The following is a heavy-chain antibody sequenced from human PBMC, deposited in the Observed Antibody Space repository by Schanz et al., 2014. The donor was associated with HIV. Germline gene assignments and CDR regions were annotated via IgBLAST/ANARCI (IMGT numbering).Heavy chain of an antibody. CDR3: AREQDYTWAPYRFPDS. J-gene: IGHJ4*02. V-gene: IGHV1-18*01. CDR1: GYTFSHYG. D-gene: IGHD3-16*01. CDR2: ITTEDGAT. Sequence: QVQLLQSGPEVKRPGASVTVSCKTSGYTFSHYGVSWVRQAPGQGLEWMGWITTEDGATQYFHKLPGTFSRPRESSTDSLPMKLRTLRSYHTPIYCRAREQDYTWAPYRFPDSGGQGTGVT.